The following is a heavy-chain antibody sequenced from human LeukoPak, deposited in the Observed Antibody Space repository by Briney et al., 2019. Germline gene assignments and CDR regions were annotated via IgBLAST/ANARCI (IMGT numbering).Heavy chain of an antibody. Sequence: SVQVSCKASGGTFSSYAISWVRQAPGQGLEWMGGIIPIFGTANYAQKFQGRVTITADESTSTAYMELSSLRSEDTAVYYCARCSHYYDSSGYYQFWGQGTLVTVSS. D-gene: IGHD3-22*01. CDR1: GGTFSSYA. CDR2: IIPIFGTA. V-gene: IGHV1-69*13. J-gene: IGHJ4*02. CDR3: ARCSHYYDSSGYYQF.